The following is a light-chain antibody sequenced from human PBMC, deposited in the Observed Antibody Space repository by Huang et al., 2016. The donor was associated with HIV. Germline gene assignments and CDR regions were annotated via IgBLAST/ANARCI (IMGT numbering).Light chain of an antibody. V-gene: IGKV1-9*01. CDR1: QDISPN. J-gene: IGKJ5*01. CDR2: AAS. CDR3: QQLSTYPIT. Sequence: IQLTQFPSSLSASVGDRVTITCRASQDISPNVAWYQQKPGDAPKVLIYAASTLQSGVPSRFSGSASGTYFGLTISNLQPEDFATYYCQQLSTYPITFGQGTRLDIK.